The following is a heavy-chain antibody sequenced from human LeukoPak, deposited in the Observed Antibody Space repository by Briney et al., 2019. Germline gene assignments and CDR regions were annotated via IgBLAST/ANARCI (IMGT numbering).Heavy chain of an antibody. CDR3: ARNGGVTTVTIIPYYYMDV. V-gene: IGHV3-23*01. D-gene: IGHD4-17*01. J-gene: IGHJ6*03. Sequence: GGTLRLSCAGSGFPFSSHGMNWVRQAPGKGLEWVSGISPGGGPTYYADSVKGRFTISRDDSKNSLYLQMNSLRAEDTALYYCARNGGVTTVTIIPYYYMDVWGKGTTVTVSS. CDR2: ISPGGGPT. CDR1: GFPFSSHG.